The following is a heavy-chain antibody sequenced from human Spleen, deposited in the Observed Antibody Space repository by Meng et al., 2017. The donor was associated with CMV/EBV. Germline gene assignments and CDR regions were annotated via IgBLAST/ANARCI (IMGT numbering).Heavy chain of an antibody. CDR1: GGSISSNY. D-gene: IGHD6-19*01. Sequence: GSLRLSCTVSGGSISSNYWSWIRQPPGKGLEWIGYIYYSGSTNYNPSLKSRVTISVDTSKNQFSLKLSSVTAADTAVYYCARVLYSSGWYLSFDYWGQGTLVTVSS. J-gene: IGHJ4*02. CDR3: ARVLYSSGWYLSFDY. V-gene: IGHV4-59*01. CDR2: IYYSGST.